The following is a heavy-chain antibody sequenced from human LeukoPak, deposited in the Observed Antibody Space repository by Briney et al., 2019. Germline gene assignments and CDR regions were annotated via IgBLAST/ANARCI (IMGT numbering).Heavy chain of an antibody. V-gene: IGHV3-30*04. CDR1: GFSFSEYA. CDR3: VRGCHDSRAYCAGFDI. CDR2: ISHDGRNK. Sequence: PGRSLRLSCAASGFSFSEYAMHWVRQTPGKGLEWVIVISHDGRNKYYADSVKSRFTISRDNSKNTLYLQMNSLRDEDTAFYFCVRGCHDSRAYCAGFDIWGQGTMVTVSS. D-gene: IGHD3-22*01. J-gene: IGHJ3*02.